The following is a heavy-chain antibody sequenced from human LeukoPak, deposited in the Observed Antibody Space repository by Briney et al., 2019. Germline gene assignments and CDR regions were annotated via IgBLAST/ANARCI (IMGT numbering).Heavy chain of an antibody. V-gene: IGHV3-30*02. CDR2: IRYDGSNK. CDR1: GFTFSSYG. D-gene: IGHD1-26*01. J-gene: IGHJ4*02. CDR3: AAKGNGYSGIYVFAH. Sequence: GSLRLSCAASGFTFSSYGMHWVRQAPGKGLEWVAFIRYDGSNKYYADSVKGRFTISRDNSKNTLYLQMNSLRAEDTAVYYCAAKGNGYSGIYVFAHWGQGVLVTVSS.